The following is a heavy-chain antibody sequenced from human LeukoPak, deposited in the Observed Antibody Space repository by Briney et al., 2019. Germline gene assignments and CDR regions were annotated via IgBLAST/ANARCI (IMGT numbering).Heavy chain of an antibody. J-gene: IGHJ6*03. CDR1: GFTFSSYS. V-gene: IGHV3-21*01. D-gene: IGHD6-19*01. CDR2: ISSSSSYI. CDR3: ARDRSSGVDV. Sequence: MPGGSLRLSCAASGFTFSSYSMNWVRQAPGKGLEWVSSISSSSSYIYYADSVKGRFTISRDNAKISLYLQMNSLRAEDTAVYYCARDRSSGVDVWGKGTTVTVSS.